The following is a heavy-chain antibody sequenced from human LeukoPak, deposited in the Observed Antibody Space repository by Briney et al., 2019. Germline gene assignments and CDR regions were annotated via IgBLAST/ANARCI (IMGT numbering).Heavy chain of an antibody. V-gene: IGHV4-59*01. D-gene: IGHD1/OR15-1a*01. Sequence: SETLSLTCTVSGGAISGYCWTWIRQSPGKGLEWIGYVYYSGNTNQNPSLNSRVTISIDMSKNQFSLTLNSVTAADTAVYFCARGSGTGRPIFDSWGQGILVTVSS. CDR3: ARGSGTGRPIFDS. CDR2: VYYSGNT. CDR1: GGAISGYC. J-gene: IGHJ4*02.